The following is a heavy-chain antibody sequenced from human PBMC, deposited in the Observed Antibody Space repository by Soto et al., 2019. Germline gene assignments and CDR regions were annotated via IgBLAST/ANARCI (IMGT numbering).Heavy chain of an antibody. CDR2: IYYSGST. CDR1: GGSINSSSYF. J-gene: IGHJ5*02. Sequence: SETLSLTCSVSGGSINSSSYFWGWVRQPPGKGLEWIGSIYYSGSTYYNPSLRSRVTISVDTSKNQFPLKLSSVTAADTAVFYCARHYSSGSRNWFDPWGQGTLVTVSS. CDR3: ARHYSSGSRNWFDP. V-gene: IGHV4-39*01. D-gene: IGHD6-19*01.